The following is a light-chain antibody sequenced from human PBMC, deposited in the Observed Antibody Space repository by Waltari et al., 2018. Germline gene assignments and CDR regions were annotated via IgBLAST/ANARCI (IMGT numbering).Light chain of an antibody. CDR3: QQYNNWPRT. V-gene: IGKV3-15*01. CDR2: GAS. CDR1: QSLNNN. J-gene: IGKJ1*01. Sequence: EIMMTQSPATLSVSTGERATLSCRASQSLNNNLAWYQQRPGQAPRLLFYGASTRATGVPGRFSGSGSGTEFTLTISSLQSEDFAVYYCQQYNNWPRTFGQGTKVEIK.